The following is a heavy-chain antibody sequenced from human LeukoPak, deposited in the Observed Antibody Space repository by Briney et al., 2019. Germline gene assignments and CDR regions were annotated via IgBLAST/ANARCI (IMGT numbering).Heavy chain of an antibody. CDR1: GFPFNTYT. V-gene: IGHV3-21*01. CDR2: ITASSTAI. CDR3: ARTYYDILTGYNPYFDY. Sequence: GGSLRLSCAASGFPFNTYTMKWVRQAPGKGLEWVSSITASSTAIYSADSVKGRFTISRDNAKNLLYLQMNSLRAEDTAVYYCARTYYDILTGYNPYFDYWGQGILVTVSS. D-gene: IGHD3-9*01. J-gene: IGHJ4*02.